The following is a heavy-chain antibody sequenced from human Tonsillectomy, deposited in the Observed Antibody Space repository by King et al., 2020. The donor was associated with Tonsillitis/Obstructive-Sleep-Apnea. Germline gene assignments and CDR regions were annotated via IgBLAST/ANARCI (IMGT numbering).Heavy chain of an antibody. CDR1: GYTFTSYY. V-gene: IGHV1-46*01. CDR3: ARPHCSSTSCYSFDY. D-gene: IGHD2-2*02. Sequence: QLVQSGAEVKKPGASVKVSCKASGYTFTSYYMHWVRQAPGQGLEWMGIINPSGGSTSYAQKFQGRVTMTRATSTSTVYMELSSLRSEDTAVYSCARPHCSSTSCYSFDYWGQGTLVTVSS. CDR2: INPSGGST. J-gene: IGHJ4*02.